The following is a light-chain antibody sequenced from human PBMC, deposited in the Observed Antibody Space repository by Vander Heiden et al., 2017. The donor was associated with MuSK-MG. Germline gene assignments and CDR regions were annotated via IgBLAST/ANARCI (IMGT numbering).Light chain of an antibody. Sequence: DIQMTQSPSSLSASVGDRVTITCRASQSISSYLNWYQQKPGEAPKLLIYAASSLQSGVPSRFSGSGSGTDFTLTISRLQPEDFATYYCQQSDSTPQTFGHGTKVDIK. CDR2: AAS. V-gene: IGKV1-39*01. CDR3: QQSDSTPQT. J-gene: IGKJ3*01. CDR1: QSISSY.